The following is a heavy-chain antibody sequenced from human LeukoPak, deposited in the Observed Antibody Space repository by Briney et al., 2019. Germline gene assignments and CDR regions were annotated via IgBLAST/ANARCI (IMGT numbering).Heavy chain of an antibody. V-gene: IGHV4-34*01. Sequence: PSETLSLTCAVYGGSFSGYYWSWIRRPPGKGLEWIGEINHSGSTNYNPSLKSRVTISVDTSKNQFSLKLSSVTAADTAVYYCASRLIEYYDSSGYYPWGQGTLVTVSS. CDR1: GGSFSGYY. CDR2: INHSGST. CDR3: ASRLIEYYDSSGYYP. D-gene: IGHD3-22*01. J-gene: IGHJ5*02.